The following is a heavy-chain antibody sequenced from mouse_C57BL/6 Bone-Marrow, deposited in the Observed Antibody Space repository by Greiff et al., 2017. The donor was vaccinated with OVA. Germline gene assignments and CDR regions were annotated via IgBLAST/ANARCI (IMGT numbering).Heavy chain of an antibody. V-gene: IGHV1-63*01. J-gene: IGHJ4*01. CDR3: ARGAFTTVENYAMDY. D-gene: IGHD1-1*01. Sequence: QVQLQQSGAELVRPGTSVKMSCKASGYTFTNYWIGWAKQRPGHGLEWIGDIYPGGGYTNYNEKFKGKATLTADKSSSTAYMQFSSLTSEDSAIYYCARGAFTTVENYAMDYWGQGTSVTVSS. CDR1: GYTFTNYW. CDR2: IYPGGGYT.